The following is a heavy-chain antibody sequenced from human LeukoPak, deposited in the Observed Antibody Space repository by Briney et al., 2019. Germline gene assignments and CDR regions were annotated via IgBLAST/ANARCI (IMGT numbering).Heavy chain of an antibody. Sequence: GGSLRLSCAASGFTFSSYGMHWVRQAPGKGLEWVAVIWYDGSNKYYADSVKGRFTISRDNSKNTLYLQMNSLRAEDTAVYYCARDYCSGGSCYPGIDYWGQGTLVTVSS. CDR3: ARDYCSGGSCYPGIDY. CDR1: GFTFSSYG. D-gene: IGHD2-15*01. V-gene: IGHV3-33*01. CDR2: IWYDGSNK. J-gene: IGHJ4*02.